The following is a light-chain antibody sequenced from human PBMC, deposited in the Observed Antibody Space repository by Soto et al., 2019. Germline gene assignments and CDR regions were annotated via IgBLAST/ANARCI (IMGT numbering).Light chain of an antibody. J-gene: IGKJ1*01. CDR2: KAS. V-gene: IGKV1-5*03. CDR1: QNINSW. CDR3: QQYKSPPWT. Sequence: DIQMTQSPSTLSGFVGDRVTITCRASQNINSWLAWYQQKPGIAPKLLIYKASTLESGVPSRFSGSGSGTEFTLTISSLQADDFATYHCQQYKSPPWTFGQGTKVEIK.